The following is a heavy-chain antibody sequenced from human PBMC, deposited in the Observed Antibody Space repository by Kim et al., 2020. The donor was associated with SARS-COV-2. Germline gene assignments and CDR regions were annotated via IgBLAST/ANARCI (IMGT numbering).Heavy chain of an antibody. Sequence: SETLSLTCTVSGGSISSYYWSWIRQPPGKGLEWIGYIYYSGSTNYNPSLKSRVTISVDTSKNQFSLKLSSVTAADTAVYYCARTYRGSYLDYWGQGTLVT. CDR2: IYYSGST. CDR3: ARTYRGSYLDY. CDR1: GGSISSYY. J-gene: IGHJ4*02. D-gene: IGHD1-26*01. V-gene: IGHV4-59*01.